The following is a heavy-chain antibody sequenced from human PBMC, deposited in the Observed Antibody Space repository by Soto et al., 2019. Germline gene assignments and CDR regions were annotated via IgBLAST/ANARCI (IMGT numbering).Heavy chain of an antibody. J-gene: IGHJ6*03. CDR1: GGSISSYY. CDR3: AREVYNWNHAQHIDYYMDV. CDR2: IYYSGST. D-gene: IGHD1-1*01. V-gene: IGHV4-59*01. Sequence: PSETLSLTCTVSGGSISSYYWSWIRQPPGKGLEWIGYIYYSGSTNYNPSLKSRVTISVDTSKNQFSLKLSSVTAADTAVYYCAREVYNWNHAQHIDYYMDVWGKGTTVTVSS.